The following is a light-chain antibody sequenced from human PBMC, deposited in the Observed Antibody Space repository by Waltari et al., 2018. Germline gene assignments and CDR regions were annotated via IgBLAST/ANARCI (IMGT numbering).Light chain of an antibody. CDR3: YSTDSSGNHRV. CDR2: EDR. Sequence: SYELTQPPSVSVSPGQTARITCSGVALPKKYIYWYQQKSGQAPVLVIYEDRKRPSGIPQRFYGSSSGTTATLTISGAQVEDEADYHCYSTDSSGNHRVFGGGTKLIVL. J-gene: IGLJ2*01. CDR1: ALPKKY. V-gene: IGLV3-10*01.